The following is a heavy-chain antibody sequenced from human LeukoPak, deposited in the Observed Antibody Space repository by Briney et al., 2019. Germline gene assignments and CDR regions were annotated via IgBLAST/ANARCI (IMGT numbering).Heavy chain of an antibody. J-gene: IGHJ4*02. Sequence: GGPLRLSCAASGFTFSSYAMSWVRQAPGKGLACVSAISDSGGGTYYADSVKGRFTISRDNSKNTLYLQMNSLRAEDTAVYYCARSWLGGINEFWGQGTLVTVSS. CDR2: ISDSGGGT. V-gene: IGHV3-23*01. CDR1: GFTFSSYA. D-gene: IGHD2-15*01. CDR3: ARSWLGGINEF.